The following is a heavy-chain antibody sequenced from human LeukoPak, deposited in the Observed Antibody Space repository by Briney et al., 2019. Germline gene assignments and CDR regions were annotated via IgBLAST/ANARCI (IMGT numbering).Heavy chain of an antibody. CDR3: ARDLVLGSGNYGQ. J-gene: IGHJ4*02. CDR2: IHGDGTFT. V-gene: IGHV3-74*01. Sequence: GSSLTLSCAASGFTFSTYWVHSVRQAPGKGLVWVSRIHGDGTFTTSADSVKGRFTISRDNAQNMVYLQMNSLRVEDTAVYYCARDLVLGSGNYGQWGQGTLVTVSS. CDR1: GFTFSTYW. D-gene: IGHD3-10*01.